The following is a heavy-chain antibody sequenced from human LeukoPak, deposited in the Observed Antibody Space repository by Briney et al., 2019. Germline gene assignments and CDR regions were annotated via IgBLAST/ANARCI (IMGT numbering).Heavy chain of an antibody. CDR3: ARVGGWYQYYFDY. V-gene: IGHV1-46*01. J-gene: IGHJ4*02. CDR2: ITHSDGST. Sequence: ASLKVSCKASGYTFTNYHIYWVRQAPGQGLEWMGMITHSDGSTNYAQKFQGRITMTRDMSTSTVYMELGSLRSEDTAVYYCARVGGWYQYYFDYWGQGTLVTVSS. D-gene: IGHD6-19*01. CDR1: GYTFTNYH.